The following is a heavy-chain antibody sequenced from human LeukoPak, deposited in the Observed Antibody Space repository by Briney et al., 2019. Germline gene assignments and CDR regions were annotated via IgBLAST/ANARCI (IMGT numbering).Heavy chain of an antibody. D-gene: IGHD6-13*01. CDR2: IIPIFGTA. J-gene: IGHJ5*02. Sequence: SVKVSCKASGGTFSSYAISWVRQASGQGLEWMGGIIPIFGTANYAQKFQGRVTITADESTSTAYMELSSLRSEDTAAYYCARDPRHSSSSPPSWFDPWGQGTLVTVSS. CDR1: GGTFSSYA. CDR3: ARDPRHSSSSPPSWFDP. V-gene: IGHV1-69*01.